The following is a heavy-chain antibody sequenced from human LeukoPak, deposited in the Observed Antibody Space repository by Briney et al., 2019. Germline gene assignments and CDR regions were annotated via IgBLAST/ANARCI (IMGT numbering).Heavy chain of an antibody. V-gene: IGHV4-59*01. J-gene: IGHJ4*02. CDR3: ARESGGGKAGFDY. CDR2: IYYSGST. D-gene: IGHD4-23*01. Sequence: SETLSLTCTVSGGSISSYYWSWIRQPPGKGLEWIGYIYYSGSTNYNPSLKSRVTISVDTSKNQFSLKLSSVTAADTAVYYCARESGGGKAGFDYWGQGTLVTVSS. CDR1: GGSISSYY.